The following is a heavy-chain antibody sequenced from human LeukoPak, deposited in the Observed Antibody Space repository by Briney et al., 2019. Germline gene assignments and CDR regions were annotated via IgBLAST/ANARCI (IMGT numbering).Heavy chain of an antibody. CDR1: GGSISGYY. CDR3: AMTRDGYNSASPFDH. V-gene: IGHV4-59*01. CDR2: IYYSGST. D-gene: IGHD5-24*01. J-gene: IGHJ4*02. Sequence: PSETLSLTCTVPGGSISGYYWSWIRQPPGKGLEWIGYIYYSGSTNYNPSLESRVTISVDTSKKQFSLKLSSVTAADTAVYYCAMTRDGYNSASPFDHWGQGTLVTVAS.